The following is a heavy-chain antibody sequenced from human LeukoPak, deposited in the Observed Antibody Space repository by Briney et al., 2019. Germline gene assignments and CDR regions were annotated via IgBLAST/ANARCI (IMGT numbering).Heavy chain of an antibody. CDR2: IYDRGPA. CDR1: GYAITSGGLS. Sequence: SETLSLTCTVSGYAITSGGLSWNWIRQPPGKGWEGIGGIYDRGPAYYNPSLKSRFTISVDRPKNQFFLNVTSLTAAETAVYYCARSRQAPGLFNSWGPGTLVVVSS. CDR3: ARSRQAPGLFNS. D-gene: IGHD3-10*01. J-gene: IGHJ5*01. V-gene: IGHV4-30-2*01.